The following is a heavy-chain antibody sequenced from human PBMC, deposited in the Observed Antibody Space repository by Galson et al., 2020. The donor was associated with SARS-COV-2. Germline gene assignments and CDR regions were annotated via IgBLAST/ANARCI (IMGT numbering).Heavy chain of an antibody. CDR2: IIPIFGTA. V-gene: IGHV1-69*05. CDR1: GGTFSSYA. Sequence: ASVKVSCKASGGTFSSYAISWVRQAPGQGLEWMGGIIPIFGTANYAQKFQGRVTITTDESTSTAYMELSSLRSEDTAVYYCARSQLYSPNYYYYYMDVWGKGTTVTVSS. J-gene: IGHJ6*03. D-gene: IGHD5-18*01. CDR3: ARSQLYSPNYYYYYMDV.